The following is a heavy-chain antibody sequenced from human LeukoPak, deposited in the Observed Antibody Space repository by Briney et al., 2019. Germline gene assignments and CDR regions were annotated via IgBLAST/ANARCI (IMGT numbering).Heavy chain of an antibody. Sequence: SQTLSLTCTVSGGSISSGDYYWSWIRQPPGKGLEWIGYIYYSGSTYYNPSLKSRVTISVDTSKNQFSLKLSSVTAADTAVYYCARDGGPTVTRAAFDIWGQGTIVTVSS. CDR2: IYYSGST. CDR1: GGSISSGDYY. J-gene: IGHJ3*02. D-gene: IGHD4-17*01. V-gene: IGHV4-30-4*01. CDR3: ARDGGPTVTRAAFDI.